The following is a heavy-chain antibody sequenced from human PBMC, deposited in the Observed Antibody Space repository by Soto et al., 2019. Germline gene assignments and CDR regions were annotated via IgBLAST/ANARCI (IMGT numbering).Heavy chain of an antibody. J-gene: IGHJ4*02. CDR3: ANILVGQWLVPGGY. D-gene: IGHD6-19*01. CDR2: SDFSGRLT. Sequence: EVQILESGGALIQPGGSLRLSCAASGFTSSMTWVRQAPGKGLEWVSASDFSGRLTYYADSVKGRFTIFRDTSVNTLFLQMNSLRTEDTAVYYCANILVGQWLVPGGYWGPGTLVPVSS. V-gene: IGHV3-23*01. CDR1: GFTSS.